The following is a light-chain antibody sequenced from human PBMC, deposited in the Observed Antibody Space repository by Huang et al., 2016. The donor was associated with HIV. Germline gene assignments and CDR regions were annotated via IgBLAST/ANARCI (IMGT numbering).Light chain of an antibody. J-gene: IGKJ1*01. CDR3: QQYYSPPQT. CDR1: QGISNS. CDR2: GAS. V-gene: IGKV1-NL1*01. Sequence: DIQMTQSPSSLSASVGDRVTITCRASQGISNSLAWYQQKPGKAPKLLLYGASRLESGVPARFSGSGSGTEYTLTISSLQPEDFATYYCQQYYSPPQTFGHGTNVEIK.